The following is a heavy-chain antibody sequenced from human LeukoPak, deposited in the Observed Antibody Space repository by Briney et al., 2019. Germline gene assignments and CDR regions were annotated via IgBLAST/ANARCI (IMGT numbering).Heavy chain of an antibody. CDR1: GFTFSSYS. Sequence: GGSQRLSCAASGFTFSSYSMNWVRQAPGKGLEWVSSISSSSSYIYYADSVKGRFTISGDNAKNSLYLQMNSLRAEDTAVYYCARDHRSGYDSRWFDPWGQGTLVTVSS. V-gene: IGHV3-21*01. J-gene: IGHJ5*02. CDR3: ARDHRSGYDSRWFDP. D-gene: IGHD5-12*01. CDR2: ISSSSSYI.